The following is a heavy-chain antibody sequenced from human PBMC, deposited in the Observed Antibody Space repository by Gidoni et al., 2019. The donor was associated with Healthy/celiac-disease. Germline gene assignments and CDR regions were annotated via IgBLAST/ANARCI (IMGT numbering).Heavy chain of an antibody. CDR2: INAGNGNT. J-gene: IGHJ6*02. V-gene: IGHV1-3*01. CDR1: GYTFTSSA. Sequence: QLQLVPSGAGVQKPGASVKVSCKASGYTFTSSAMHWVRQAPGQRLEWMGWINAGNGNTKYSQKFQGRVTITRDTSASTAYMELSSLRSEDTAVYYCARESITGTYYYYYYGMDVWGQGTTVTVSS. CDR3: ARESITGTYYYYYYGMDV. D-gene: IGHD1-7*01.